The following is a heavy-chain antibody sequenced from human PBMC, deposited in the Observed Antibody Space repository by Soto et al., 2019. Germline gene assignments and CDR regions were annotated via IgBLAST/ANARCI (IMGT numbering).Heavy chain of an antibody. J-gene: IGHJ4*02. V-gene: IGHV3-23*01. CDR2: ISNTGATT. D-gene: IGHD3-10*01. CDR3: AKPVFFPGSPDY. Sequence: EVRLLESGGGLVQPGGSLGLSCAVSGFTFSSYAISWVRQAPGKGLEWVSSISNTGATTYYADSVKGRFTVSRDNSKNTLFLQMNSLRAEDTAVYYCAKPVFFPGSPDYWGQGTLVTVSS. CDR1: GFTFSSYA.